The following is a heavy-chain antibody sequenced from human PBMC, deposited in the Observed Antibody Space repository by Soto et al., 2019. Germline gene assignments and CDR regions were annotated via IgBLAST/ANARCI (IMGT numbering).Heavy chain of an antibody. CDR1: GGSISSSSYY. CDR3: ARQKAMTTVTYYYYGMDV. Sequence: SETLSLTCTVSGGSISSSSYYWGWIRQPPGKGLEWIGSIYYSGSTYYNPSLKSRVTISVDTSKNQFSLKLSSVTAADTAVYYCARQKAMTTVTYYYYGMDVWGQGTTVTVSS. V-gene: IGHV4-39*01. D-gene: IGHD4-17*01. J-gene: IGHJ6*02. CDR2: IYYSGST.